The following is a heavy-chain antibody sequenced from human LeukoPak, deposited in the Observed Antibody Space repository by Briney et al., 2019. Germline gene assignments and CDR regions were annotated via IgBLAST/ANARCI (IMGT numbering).Heavy chain of an antibody. V-gene: IGHV3-23*01. D-gene: IGHD2-2*01. Sequence: GGSLRLSCAASGFTFSSYAMSWVRQAPGKGLEWVSAISGSGGSTYYADSVKGRFTISRDNAKNSLYLQMNSLRAEDTAVYYCARANIVVVPAASGGYYYYYGMDVWGQGTTVTVSS. J-gene: IGHJ6*02. CDR2: ISGSGGST. CDR1: GFTFSSYA. CDR3: ARANIVVVPAASGGYYYYYGMDV.